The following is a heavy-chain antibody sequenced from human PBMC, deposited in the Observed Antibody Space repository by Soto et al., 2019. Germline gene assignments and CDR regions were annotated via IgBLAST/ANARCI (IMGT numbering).Heavy chain of an antibody. J-gene: IGHJ6*02. CDR3: AREGSALWPRRNTYGMDV. V-gene: IGHV4-59*01. CDR1: GGSISSYY. D-gene: IGHD5-18*01. Sequence: QVQLQESGPGLVKPSETLSLTCTVSGGSISSYYWSWIRQPPGKGLEWIGYIYYSGSTNYNPSLKSRVTISVDTSKNQFSLKLSSVTAADTAVYYCAREGSALWPRRNTYGMDVWGQGTTVTVSS. CDR2: IYYSGST.